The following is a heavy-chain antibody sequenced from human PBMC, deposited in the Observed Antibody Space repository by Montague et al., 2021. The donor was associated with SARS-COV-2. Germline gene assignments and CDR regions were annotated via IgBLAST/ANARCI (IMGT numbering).Heavy chain of an antibody. CDR3: ARVRILRWSGGSFDL. J-gene: IGHJ6*02. CDR1: GSSISSSSYY. V-gene: IGHV4-39*01. Sequence: SETLSLTCTVSGSSISSSSYYWGWIRQPPGKGLEWIGNIYYSGSTYYNPSLKSRVTISVDTSKNQFSLKLSSVAAADTAVYYCARVRILRWSGGSFDLWGQGTMVTVSS. D-gene: IGHD3-10*02. CDR2: IYYSGST.